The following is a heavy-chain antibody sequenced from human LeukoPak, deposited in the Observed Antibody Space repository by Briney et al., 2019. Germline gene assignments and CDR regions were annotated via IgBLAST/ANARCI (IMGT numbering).Heavy chain of an antibody. J-gene: IGHJ4*02. CDR3: AAQRDCSSTSCYEY. CDR2: IIPIFGTA. V-gene: IGHV1-69*01. CDR1: GATFSSYA. D-gene: IGHD2-2*01. Sequence: ASVKVSCKASGATFSSYAISWVRQAPGQGLEWMGGIIPIFGTANYAQKFQGRVTITADESTSTAYMELSSLRSEDTAVYYCAAQRDCSSTSCYEYWGQGTLVTVSS.